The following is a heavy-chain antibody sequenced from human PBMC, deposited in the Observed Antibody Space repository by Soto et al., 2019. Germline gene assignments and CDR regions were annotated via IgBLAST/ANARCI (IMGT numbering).Heavy chain of an antibody. CDR1: GYTFTGYY. V-gene: IGHV1-2*02. D-gene: IGHD6-13*01. CDR3: ARGRYSSSWYNVDTAMASLGY. J-gene: IGHJ4*02. CDR2: INPNSGGT. Sequence: ASVKVSCKASGYTFTGYYMHWVRQAPGQGLEWMGWINPNSGGTNYAQKFQGRVTMTRDTSISTAYMELSRLRSDDTAVYYCARGRYSSSWYNVDTAMASLGYWGQGTLVTVSS.